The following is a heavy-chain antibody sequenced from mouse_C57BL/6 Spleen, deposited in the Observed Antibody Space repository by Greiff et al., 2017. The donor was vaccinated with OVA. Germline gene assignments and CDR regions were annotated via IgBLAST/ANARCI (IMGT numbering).Heavy chain of an antibody. CDR1: GYTFTSYD. Sequence: QVQLQQSGPELVKPGASVKLSCKASGYTFTSYDINWVKQRPGQGLEWIGWIYPRGGSTKYNEKFKGKATLTVDTSSSTAYMDLHSLTSEDSADYFCARRERYDGYYEGYFDYWGQGTTLTVSS. CDR2: IYPRGGST. CDR3: ARRERYDGYYEGYFDY. J-gene: IGHJ2*01. V-gene: IGHV1-85*01. D-gene: IGHD2-3*01.